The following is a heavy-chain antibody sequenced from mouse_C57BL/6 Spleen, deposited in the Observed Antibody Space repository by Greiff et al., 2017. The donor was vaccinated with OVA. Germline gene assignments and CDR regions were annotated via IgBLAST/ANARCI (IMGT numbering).Heavy chain of an antibody. CDR2: IYPGDGDT. Sequence: VKLMESGPELVKPGASVKISCKASGYAFSSSWMNWVKQRPGKGLEWIGRIYPGDGDTNYNGKFKGKATLTADKSSSTAYMQLSSLTSEDSAVYFCARSGYGSRYWYFDVWGTGTTVTVSS. CDR1: GYAFSSSW. J-gene: IGHJ1*03. V-gene: IGHV1-82*01. CDR3: ARSGYGSRYWYFDV. D-gene: IGHD1-1*01.